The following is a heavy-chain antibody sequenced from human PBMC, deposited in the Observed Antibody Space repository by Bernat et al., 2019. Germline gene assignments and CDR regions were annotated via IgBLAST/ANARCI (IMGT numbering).Heavy chain of an antibody. CDR1: GFTFSSYG. CDR2: ISYGGSNK. V-gene: IGHV3-30*03. D-gene: IGHD1-26*01. Sequence: QVQLVESGGGVVQPGRSLRLSCAASGFTFSSYGMHWVRQAPGKGLEWVAVISYGGSNKYYADSVKGRFTISRDNSKNTLYLQMNSLRAEDTAVYYCGSGSYFFPFDYWGQGTLVTVSS. J-gene: IGHJ4*02. CDR3: GSGSYFFPFDY.